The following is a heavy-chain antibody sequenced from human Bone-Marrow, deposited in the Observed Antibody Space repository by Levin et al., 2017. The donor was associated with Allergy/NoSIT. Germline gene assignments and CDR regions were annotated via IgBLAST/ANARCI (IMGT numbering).Heavy chain of an antibody. CDR3: ARTAGTAGMATAKYYFDS. CDR2: LFYNGYT. Sequence: PSETLSLTCTVSGGSIRSDSYYWTWIRHSPEKGMEWIGALFYNGYTYSNPSLKSRITMSVDTSKNQFSLSLTSLTASDTARYYCARTAGTAGMATAKYYFDSWGQGTLVTVSS. D-gene: IGHD5-24*01. V-gene: IGHV4-39*01. J-gene: IGHJ4*02. CDR1: GGSIRSDSYY.